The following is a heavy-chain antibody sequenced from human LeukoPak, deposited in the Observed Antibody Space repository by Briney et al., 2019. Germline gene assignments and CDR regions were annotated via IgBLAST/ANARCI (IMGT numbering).Heavy chain of an antibody. V-gene: IGHV4-59*12. Sequence: GSLRLSCAASGFTFSNYWVTWIRQPPGKGLEWIGNIYYSGSTYYNPSLKSRVTISVDTAKNQFSLKLSSVTAADTAFYYCARESQHYYDSSGYHDYWGQGTLVTVSS. CDR2: IYYSGST. D-gene: IGHD3-22*01. CDR1: GFTFSNYW. CDR3: ARESQHYYDSSGYHDY. J-gene: IGHJ4*02.